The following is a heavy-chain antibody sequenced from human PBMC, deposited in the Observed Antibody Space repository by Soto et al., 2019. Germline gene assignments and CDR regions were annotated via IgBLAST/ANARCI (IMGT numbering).Heavy chain of an antibody. CDR3: ARSPIVATIGSAFDI. CDR1: GGSISSGGYY. V-gene: IGHV4-31*03. CDR2: IYYSGST. Sequence: LSLTCTVSGGSISSGGYYWSWIRQHPGKGLEWIGYIYYSGSTYYNPSLKSRVTISVDTSKNQFSLKLSSVTAADTAVYYCARSPIVATIGSAFDIWGQGTMVTVSS. D-gene: IGHD5-12*01. J-gene: IGHJ3*02.